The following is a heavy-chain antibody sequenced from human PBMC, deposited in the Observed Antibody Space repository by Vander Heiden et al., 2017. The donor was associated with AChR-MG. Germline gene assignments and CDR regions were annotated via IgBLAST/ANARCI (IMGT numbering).Heavy chain of an antibody. J-gene: IGHJ4*02. CDR3: ASSRGGIAVAD. CDR2: IYYSGST. CDR1: GGSISSYY. D-gene: IGHD6-19*01. V-gene: IGHV4-59*01. Sequence: QVQLQESGPGLVKPSETLYLTCTVSGGSISSYYWSWIRQPPGKGLEWIGYIYYSGSTSYNPSLKSRVTISVDTSKNQFSLRLRSVTAADTAVYYCASSRGGIAVADWGQGTLVTVSS.